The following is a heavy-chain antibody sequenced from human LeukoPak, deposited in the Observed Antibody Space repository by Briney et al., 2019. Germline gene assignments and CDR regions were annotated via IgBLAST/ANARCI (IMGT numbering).Heavy chain of an antibody. J-gene: IGHJ5*02. CDR2: IYYSGST. D-gene: IGHD3-16*01. CDR3: ARDNGDDYVWGSYPDIWFDP. Sequence: SETLSLTCTVSGGSISSYYWSWIRQPPGKGLEWIGYIYYSGSTNYNPSLKSRVTISVDTSKNQFSPKLSSVTAADTAVYYCARDNGDDYVWGSYPDIWFDPWGQGTLVTVSS. CDR1: GGSISSYY. V-gene: IGHV4-59*01.